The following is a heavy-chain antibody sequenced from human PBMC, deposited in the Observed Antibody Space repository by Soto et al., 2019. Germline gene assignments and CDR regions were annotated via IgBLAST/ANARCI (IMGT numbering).Heavy chain of an antibody. CDR1: GYTFTSYG. CDR3: ARETYCGGDCYSGGTNWFDP. V-gene: IGHV1-18*01. D-gene: IGHD2-21*02. Sequence: GASVKVSWKASGYTFTSYGISWVRQAPGQGLEWMGWISAYNGNTNYAQKLQGRVTMTTDTSTSTAYMELRSLRSDDTAVYYCARETYCGGDCYSGGTNWFDPWGQGTLVTVPQ. J-gene: IGHJ5*02. CDR2: ISAYNGNT.